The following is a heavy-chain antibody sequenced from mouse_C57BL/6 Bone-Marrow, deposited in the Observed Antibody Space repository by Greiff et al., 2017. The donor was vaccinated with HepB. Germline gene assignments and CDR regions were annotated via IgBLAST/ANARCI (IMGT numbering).Heavy chain of an antibody. CDR3: ARGYYGNAAWFAY. V-gene: IGHV1-59*01. CDR2: IDPSDSYT. Sequence: QVQLQQPGAELVRPGTSVKLSCKASGYTFTSYWMHWVKQRPGQGLEWIGVIDPSDSYTNYNQKFKGKATLTVDTSSSTAYMQLSSLTSEDSAVYYCARGYYGNAAWFAYWGQGTLVTVSA. CDR1: GYTFTSYW. J-gene: IGHJ3*01. D-gene: IGHD2-1*01.